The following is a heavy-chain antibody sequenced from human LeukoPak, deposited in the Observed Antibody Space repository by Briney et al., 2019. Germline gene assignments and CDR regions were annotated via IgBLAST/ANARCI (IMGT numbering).Heavy chain of an antibody. CDR3: ARELLSCRGSSCQSGDY. Sequence: SETLSLTCTVSGGSISSSSYYWGWIRQPPGKGLEWIGSIYYSGSTYYNPSLKSRVTISVDTSKNQFSLKLNSMTAADTAVYYCARELLSCRGSSCQSGDYWGQGTLVTVSS. CDR1: GGSISSSSYY. D-gene: IGHD2-15*01. J-gene: IGHJ4*02. CDR2: IYYSGST. V-gene: IGHV4-39*07.